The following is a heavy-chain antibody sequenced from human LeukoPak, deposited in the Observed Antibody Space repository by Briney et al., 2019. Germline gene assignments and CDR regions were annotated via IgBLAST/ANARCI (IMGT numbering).Heavy chain of an antibody. Sequence: GASVKVSCKTSGYTFTDYYLHYMRQAPGQGHDWMRLIQPNSVDATYAPKFQGWVTMTRDTSISTAYMELSRLRSDDTAVYYCVRSFHCSGGSCYSPYYYYYGMDVWGQGTTVTVSS. CDR1: GYTFTDYY. CDR2: IQPNSVDA. V-gene: IGHV1-2*04. D-gene: IGHD2-15*01. CDR3: VRSFHCSGGSCYSPYYYYYGMDV. J-gene: IGHJ6*02.